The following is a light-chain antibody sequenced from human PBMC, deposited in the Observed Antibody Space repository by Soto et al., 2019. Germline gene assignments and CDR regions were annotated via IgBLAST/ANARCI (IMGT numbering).Light chain of an antibody. Sequence: IQMTQSPSSLSASVGDRVTITCRASQSISSYLNWYQQKPGKAPKLLIYAASSLESGVPSRFSGSGSGTDFTLTISSLQPEDFATYYCLQDYNYPWTFGQGTKVDIK. CDR1: QSISSY. V-gene: IGKV1-6*01. CDR3: LQDYNYPWT. J-gene: IGKJ1*01. CDR2: AAS.